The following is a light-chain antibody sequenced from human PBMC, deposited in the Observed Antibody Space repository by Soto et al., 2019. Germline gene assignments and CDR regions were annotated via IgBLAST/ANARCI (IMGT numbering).Light chain of an antibody. CDR1: QSVSSSY. J-gene: IGKJ2*01. V-gene: IGKV3-20*01. Sequence: EIVLTQSPGTLSLSPGERATLSCRASQSVSSSYLAWYQQKPGQAPRLLINGASSRATGIPDRFSGSGSGTDFTLTISRLEPEDFAVYYCQQYISSPYSFGQGTKLEIK. CDR2: GAS. CDR3: QQYISSPYS.